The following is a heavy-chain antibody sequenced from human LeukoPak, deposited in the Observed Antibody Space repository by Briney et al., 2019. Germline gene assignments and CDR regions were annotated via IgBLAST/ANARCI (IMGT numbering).Heavy chain of an antibody. Sequence: PGGSLRLSCAASGFTFSSYWMSWVRQAPGKGLEWVANINQDGSEKYYVDSVKGRFTISRDNAKTSLYLQMNSLRAEDTAVYYCAKDQGGWLVANPLDYWGQGTLVTVSS. CDR3: AKDQGGWLVANPLDY. V-gene: IGHV3-7*01. CDR2: INQDGSEK. CDR1: GFTFSSYW. D-gene: IGHD6-19*01. J-gene: IGHJ4*02.